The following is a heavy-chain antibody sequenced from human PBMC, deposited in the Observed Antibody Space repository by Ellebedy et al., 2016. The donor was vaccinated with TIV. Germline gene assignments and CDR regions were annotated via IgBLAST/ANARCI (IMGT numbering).Heavy chain of an antibody. J-gene: IGHJ6*02. Sequence: GESLKISCAASGFTVSSNYMSWVRQAPGKGLEWVSVIYSGGSTYYADSVKGRFTISRDNSKNTLYLQMNSLRAEDTAVYYCARARITTGTDYYYYYYGMDVWGQGTTVTVSS. V-gene: IGHV3-53*01. D-gene: IGHD1-1*01. CDR1: GFTVSSNY. CDR2: IYSGGST. CDR3: ARARITTGTDYYYYYYGMDV.